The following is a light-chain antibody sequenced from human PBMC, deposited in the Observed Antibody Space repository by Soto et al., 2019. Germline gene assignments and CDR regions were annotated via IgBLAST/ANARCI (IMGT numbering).Light chain of an antibody. J-gene: IGLJ3*02. CDR3: SSSSTSGTPVV. Sequence: QSALTQPASVSGSPGQTIIMSCTGTSSDIGGSNYVSWYQQHPDKAPKLILFDVSHRPSKVPDRFSGSKSGNTASLTISGLQADDEADYYCSSSSTSGTPVVFGGGTKLTVL. CDR1: SSDIGGSNY. V-gene: IGLV2-14*01. CDR2: DVS.